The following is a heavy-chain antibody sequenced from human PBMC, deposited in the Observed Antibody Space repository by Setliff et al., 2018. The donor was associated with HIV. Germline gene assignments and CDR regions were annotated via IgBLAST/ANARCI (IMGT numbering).Heavy chain of an antibody. D-gene: IGHD2-2*01. J-gene: IGHJ4*02. V-gene: IGHV3-21*01. Sequence: PGGSLRLSCAASGFTFDSYSMNWVRQAPGKGLEWVASISGRSLHIYYADSVKGRFIISRDNPKNSLYLQMNSLKAEDTAVYYCVRDRCTGTSCGFYSWGQGTLVTVSS. CDR1: GFTFDSYS. CDR2: ISGRSLHI. CDR3: VRDRCTGTSCGFYS.